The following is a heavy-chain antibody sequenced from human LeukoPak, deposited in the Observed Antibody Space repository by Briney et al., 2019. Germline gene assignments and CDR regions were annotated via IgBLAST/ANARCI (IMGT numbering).Heavy chain of an antibody. CDR1: GYTFTSYY. CDR3: ARNLGYCSSTSCYSWFDP. D-gene: IGHD2-2*01. CDR2: INPSGGST. V-gene: IGHV1-46*01. J-gene: IGHJ5*02. Sequence: ASVKVSCKASGYTFTSYYMHWVRQPPGQGLEWMGIINPSGGSTSYVQKFQGRVTMTRDTSTSTVYMELSSLRSEDTAVYYCARNLGYCSSTSCYSWFDPWGQGTLVTVSS.